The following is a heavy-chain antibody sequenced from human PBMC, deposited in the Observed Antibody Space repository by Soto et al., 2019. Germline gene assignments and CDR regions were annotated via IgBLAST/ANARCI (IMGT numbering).Heavy chain of an antibody. CDR3: ASGAIRDGYRPRFDY. V-gene: IGHV3-21*04. J-gene: IGHJ4*02. CDR1: GFTFSSYS. D-gene: IGHD5-12*01. CDR2: ISSSSSYI. Sequence: EVQLVESGGGLVKPGGSLRLSCAASGFTFSSYSMNWVRQAPGKGLEWVSSISSSSSYIYYADSVKGRFTISRDNAKNSLYLQMNSLRSEDTAVYYCASGAIRDGYRPRFDYWGQGTLVTVSS.